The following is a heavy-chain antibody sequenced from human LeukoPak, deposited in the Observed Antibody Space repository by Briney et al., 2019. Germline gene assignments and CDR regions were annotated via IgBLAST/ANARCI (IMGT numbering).Heavy chain of an antibody. Sequence: SETLPLTCTVSGGSISSSSYYWGWIRQPPGKGLEWIGSIYYSGSTYYNPSLKSRVTISVDTSKNQFSLKLSSVTAADTAVYYCARVPYGSGLYYYYYMDVWGKGTTVTVSS. V-gene: IGHV4-39*07. D-gene: IGHD3-10*01. CDR2: IYYSGST. CDR3: ARVPYGSGLYYYYYMDV. J-gene: IGHJ6*03. CDR1: GGSISSSSYY.